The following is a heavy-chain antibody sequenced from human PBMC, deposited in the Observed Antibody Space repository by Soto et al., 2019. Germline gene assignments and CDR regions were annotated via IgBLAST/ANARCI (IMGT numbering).Heavy chain of an antibody. CDR2: IYYSGST. V-gene: IGHV4-39*01. CDR1: GGPISSSSYY. J-gene: IGHJ4*02. Sequence: SETLSLTCTVSGGPISSSSYYWGWIRQPPGKGLEWIGSIYYSGSTYYNPSLKSRVTISVDTSKNQFSLKLSSVTAADTAVYYCARRGYSYGYPFDYWGQGTLVTVSS. CDR3: ARRGYSYGYPFDY. D-gene: IGHD5-18*01.